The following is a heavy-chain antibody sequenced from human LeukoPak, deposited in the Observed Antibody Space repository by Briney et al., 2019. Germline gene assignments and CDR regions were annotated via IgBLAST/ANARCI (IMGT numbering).Heavy chain of an antibody. Sequence: GGSVRLSCGASGVTFSFYAMSWVRQAPGKGLEWVSAISGSSGGTFYADSVKGRFTISRDNSKNTLYLQMNSLRAEDTALYYCAKPAYCGGDCSSYYFDYWGQGTPVTVSS. V-gene: IGHV3-23*01. CDR2: ISGSSGGT. D-gene: IGHD2-21*02. CDR1: GVTFSFYA. CDR3: AKPAYCGGDCSSYYFDY. J-gene: IGHJ4*02.